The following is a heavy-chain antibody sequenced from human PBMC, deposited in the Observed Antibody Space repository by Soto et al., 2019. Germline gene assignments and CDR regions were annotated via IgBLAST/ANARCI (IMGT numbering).Heavy chain of an antibody. CDR1: GGPMNNYY. V-gene: IGHV4-59*08. CDR2: MGYNGFT. CDR3: ARQGFGELHGLVDV. Sequence: QVQLQESGPGLVKPSETLSLTCTISGGPMNNYYCNWFRQPRGQGLEWIGYMGYNGFTRYNPSLRSRVAISLDPAKNQFSLSLSSVTAADTALYYCARQGFGELHGLVDVWGQGITVTVSS. D-gene: IGHD3-10*01. J-gene: IGHJ6*02.